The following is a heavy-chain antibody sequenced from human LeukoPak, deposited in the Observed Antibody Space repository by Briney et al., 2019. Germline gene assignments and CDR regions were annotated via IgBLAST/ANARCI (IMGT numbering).Heavy chain of an antibody. CDR1: GFTFSSYG. V-gene: IGHV3-30*03. J-gene: IGHJ5*02. CDR3: ARDMHTSGHFSWFDP. D-gene: IGHD3-22*01. CDR2: IATDGKFA. Sequence: PWTSLKLSFAASGFTFSSYGMHLVRQAPGKGLELLAGIATDGKFAYYADSVKGRFTLSRDNSKNTLYLQIDSLRTEATAVYYCARDMHTSGHFSWFDPWGQGARVTVYS.